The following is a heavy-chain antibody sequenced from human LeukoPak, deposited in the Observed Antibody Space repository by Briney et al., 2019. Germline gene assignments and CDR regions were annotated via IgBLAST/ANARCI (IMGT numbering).Heavy chain of an antibody. CDR3: ATTRFLHWLLTGENDY. V-gene: IGHV1-69*13. Sequence: ASVKVSCKASGGTFSSYAISWVRQAPGQGLEWMGGIIPIFGTANYAQKFQGRVTITADESTSTAYMELSSLRSEDTAVYYCATTRFLHWLLTGENDYWGQGILVTVSS. CDR2: IIPIFGTA. CDR1: GGTFSSYA. D-gene: IGHD3-3*01. J-gene: IGHJ4*02.